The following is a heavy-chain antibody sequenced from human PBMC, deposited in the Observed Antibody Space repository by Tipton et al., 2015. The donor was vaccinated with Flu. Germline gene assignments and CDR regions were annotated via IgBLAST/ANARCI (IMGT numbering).Heavy chain of an antibody. Sequence: CAASGFTFTPYAMSWVRQAPGKGLEWVSTITGSGSGGITYYADSVKGRFTISRDNSKNTVYLQMNNLRAEDTAVYYCAKMGGIVRPSWRFDFWGQGTLVTVSS. CDR1: GFTFTPYA. J-gene: IGHJ4*02. V-gene: IGHV3-23*01. D-gene: IGHD1-26*01. CDR3: AKMGGIVRPSWRFDF. CDR2: ITGSGSGGIT.